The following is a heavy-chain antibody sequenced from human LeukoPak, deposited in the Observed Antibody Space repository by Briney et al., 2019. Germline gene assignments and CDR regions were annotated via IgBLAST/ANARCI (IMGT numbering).Heavy chain of an antibody. Sequence: GGSLRLSCAASGFTFGSYEMNWVRQAPGKGLEWVSYISSGRDTIYYADSAKGRFTISRDNSKNTLYLQMNSLRAEDTAVYYCARDDYGETFDYWGQGTLVTVSS. CDR3: ARDDYGETFDY. CDR1: GFTFGSYE. J-gene: IGHJ4*02. V-gene: IGHV3-48*03. CDR2: ISSGRDTI. D-gene: IGHD4-17*01.